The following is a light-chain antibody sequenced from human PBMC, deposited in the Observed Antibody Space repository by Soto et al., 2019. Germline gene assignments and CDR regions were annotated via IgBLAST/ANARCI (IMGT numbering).Light chain of an antibody. Sequence: AIRMTQSPSSLSASTGDRVTITCRASQGISSYLAWYQQKPGKAPKLLIYAASTLQSGVPSRFSGSGSGTDFTLTISCLQSEDFATYYCQQYYSYPSITFGGGTKVDIK. CDR3: QQYYSYPSIT. CDR2: AAS. CDR1: QGISSY. V-gene: IGKV1-8*01. J-gene: IGKJ4*01.